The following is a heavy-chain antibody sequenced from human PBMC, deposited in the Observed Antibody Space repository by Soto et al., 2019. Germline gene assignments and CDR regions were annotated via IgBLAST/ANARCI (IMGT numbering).Heavy chain of an antibody. CDR1: GFTFGVYW. V-gene: IGHV3-7*01. D-gene: IGHD3-10*01. J-gene: IGHJ4*01. CDR3: AIDSGYGSESSVNHYLDY. Sequence: EVQLVESGGGLVQPGGSLRLSCAASGFTFGVYWMSWVRQAPGKGLEWVGTIKFDGSERNYVDSVRGRFTMSRDNGKNSLYMQMDSLKAEDTSVYYCAIDSGYGSESSVNHYLDYWGHGTLVTVSP. CDR2: IKFDGSER.